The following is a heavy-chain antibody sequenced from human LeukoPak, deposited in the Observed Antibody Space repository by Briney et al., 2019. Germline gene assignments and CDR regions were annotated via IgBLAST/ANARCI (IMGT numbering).Heavy chain of an antibody. Sequence: PGGSLRLSCAASGFIFSHYGMHWVRQAPGKGLEWVSSISSSSSYIYYADSVKGRFTISRDNAKNSLYLQMNSLRAEDTAVYYCARDGGYSYGYPLDYWGQGTLVTVSS. D-gene: IGHD5-18*01. CDR2: ISSSSSYI. J-gene: IGHJ4*02. V-gene: IGHV3-21*01. CDR3: ARDGGYSYGYPLDY. CDR1: GFIFSHYG.